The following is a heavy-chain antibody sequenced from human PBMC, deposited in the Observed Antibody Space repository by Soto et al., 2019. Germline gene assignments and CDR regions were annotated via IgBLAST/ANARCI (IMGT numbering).Heavy chain of an antibody. CDR2: VVVGSGNT. V-gene: IGHV1-58*01. CDR3: AADNNSGSYYYYYGMDV. D-gene: IGHD1-26*01. CDR1: GFTFTSSA. J-gene: IGHJ6*02. Sequence: SVKVSCKASGFTFTSSAVQWVRQARGQRLEWIGWVVVGSGNTNYAQKFQERVTITRDMSTSTAYMELSSLRSEDTAVYYCAADNNSGSYYYYYGMDVWGQGTTVTVSS.